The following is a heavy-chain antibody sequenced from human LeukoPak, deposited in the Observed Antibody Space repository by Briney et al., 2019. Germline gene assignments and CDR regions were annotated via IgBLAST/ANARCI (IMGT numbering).Heavy chain of an antibody. V-gene: IGHV3-23*01. CDR2: ISGSGAST. CDR1: TFTFSSYI. Sequence: GGSLRLSCAASTFTFSSYIMSWVRQAPGRGLEWVSTISGSGASTYYADSLRARFTISRDNSKNTLYLQMNSLRAEDTAVYYCAKGSGSGWYGWFDPWGQGTLVTVSS. CDR3: AKGSGSGWYGWFDP. J-gene: IGHJ5*02. D-gene: IGHD6-19*01.